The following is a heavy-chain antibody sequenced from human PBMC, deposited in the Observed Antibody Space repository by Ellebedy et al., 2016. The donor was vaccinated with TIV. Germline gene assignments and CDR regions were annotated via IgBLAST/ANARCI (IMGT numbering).Heavy chain of an antibody. V-gene: IGHV3-33*01. CDR3: ARAHGTKPPF. Sequence: PGGSLRLSCAASGFIFRNYGMHWVRQAPGKGLNWVATIWHDGSNKLYVGSVRGRFTISRDNSKNTLYLEMNSLRVEDTAVDYCARAHGTKPPFWGQGTQVTVSS. J-gene: IGHJ4*01. D-gene: IGHD1-26*01. CDR1: GFIFRNYG. CDR2: IWHDGSNK.